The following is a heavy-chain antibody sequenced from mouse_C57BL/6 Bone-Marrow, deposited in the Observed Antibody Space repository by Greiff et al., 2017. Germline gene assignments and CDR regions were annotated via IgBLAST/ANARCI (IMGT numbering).Heavy chain of an antibody. V-gene: IGHV5-9-1*02. D-gene: IGHD2-3*01. J-gene: IGHJ3*01. CDR2: ISSGGDYS. Sequence: EVKLMESGEGLVKPGGSLKLSCEASGFTFSSYAMSWVRQTPEKRLEWVAYISSGGDYSYYADTVKGRFTISRDNARNTLYLQMSSLKSEDTAMYYCTIYDGYKGFAYWGQGTLVTVSA. CDR3: TIYDGYKGFAY. CDR1: GFTFSSYA.